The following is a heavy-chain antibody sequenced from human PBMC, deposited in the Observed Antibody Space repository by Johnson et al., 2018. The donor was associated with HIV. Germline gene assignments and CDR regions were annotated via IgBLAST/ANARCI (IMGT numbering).Heavy chain of an antibody. V-gene: IGHV3-15*01. Sequence: EQLVESGGGLVKPGGSLRLSCAASGFTFSNAWMSWVSQAPGRGLEWVGRIKSKTDGGTTDYAAPVKGRFTISRDDSKNTLYLQMNSLKTEDTAVYYWARMGGRSRWAFDIWGQGTMVTVSS. CDR2: IKSKTDGGTT. CDR3: ARMGGRSRWAFDI. J-gene: IGHJ3*02. CDR1: GFTFSNAW. D-gene: IGHD3-16*01.